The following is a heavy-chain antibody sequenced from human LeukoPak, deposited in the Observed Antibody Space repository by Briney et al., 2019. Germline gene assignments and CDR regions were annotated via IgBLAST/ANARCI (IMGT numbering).Heavy chain of an antibody. D-gene: IGHD3-3*01. CDR2: IYTGGNT. CDR1: GGSISFYY. Sequence: SDTLSLTCTVSGGSISFYYWTWVRQSAGKGLEWIGRIYTGGNTNYNPSLKSRATLSIDTSKNQFSLMLTSVTAADTAVYYCASDSRYYDFWSGYVDDWGQGILVTVSS. J-gene: IGHJ4*02. V-gene: IGHV4-4*07. CDR3: ASDSRYYDFWSGYVDD.